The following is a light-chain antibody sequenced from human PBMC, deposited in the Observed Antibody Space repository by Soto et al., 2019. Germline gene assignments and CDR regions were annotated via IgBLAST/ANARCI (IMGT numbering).Light chain of an antibody. V-gene: IGLV2-18*02. CDR1: SSDIGSYNR. J-gene: IGLJ1*01. Sequence: QSALTQPASVSGSPGQSITISCTGTSSDIGSYNRVSWYQQPPGTAPKLIIYEVNNRPSGVPDRFSGSKSGNTASLTISGLQADDEADYYCTSFTTCSTYVFGTGTKVTVL. CDR2: EVN. CDR3: TSFTTCSTYV.